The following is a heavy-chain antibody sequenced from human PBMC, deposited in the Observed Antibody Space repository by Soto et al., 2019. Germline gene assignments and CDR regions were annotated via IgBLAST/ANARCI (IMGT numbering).Heavy chain of an antibody. D-gene: IGHD2-21*02. CDR2: ISGSGGST. Sequence: EVQLVESGGGLVQPGGSLRLSCAASGFTFSSYEMNWVRQAPGKGLEWVSAISGSGGSTYYADSVKGRFTISRDNSKNTLYLQMNSLRAEDTAVYYCAKDLAYCGGDCYPGGFDYWGQGTLVTVSS. V-gene: IGHV3-23*04. CDR1: GFTFSSYE. CDR3: AKDLAYCGGDCYPGGFDY. J-gene: IGHJ4*02.